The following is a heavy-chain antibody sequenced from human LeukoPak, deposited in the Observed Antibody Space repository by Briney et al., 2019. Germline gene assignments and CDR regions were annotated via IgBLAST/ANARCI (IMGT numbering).Heavy chain of an antibody. CDR1: GFTFSSYW. Sequence: GGSLRLSCAASGFTFSSYWMQWVRQAPGKGLVWVSRINSDGSSTNYADSVKGRFTISRDNAKNTLYLQMNSLRAEDTAVYYCARSTGTYYDILTGYYTPPYYYYMDVWGKGTTVTISS. D-gene: IGHD3-9*01. V-gene: IGHV3-74*01. CDR2: INSDGSST. CDR3: ARSTGTYYDILTGYYTPPYYYYMDV. J-gene: IGHJ6*03.